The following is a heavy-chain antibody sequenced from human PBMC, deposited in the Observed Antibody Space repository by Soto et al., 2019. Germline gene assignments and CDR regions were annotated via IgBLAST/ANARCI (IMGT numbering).Heavy chain of an antibody. J-gene: IGHJ4*02. V-gene: IGHV3-23*01. CDR3: AKLVEGVPAAMYYFDY. Sequence: EVQLLESGGGLVQPGGSLRLSCAASGFTFSSYAMSWVRPAPGKGLEWVSAISGSGGSTYYADSVKGRFTISRDNSKNTLYLQMNSLRAEDTAVYYCAKLVEGVPAAMYYFDYWGQGILVTYSS. CDR2: ISGSGGST. CDR1: GFTFSSYA. D-gene: IGHD2-2*01.